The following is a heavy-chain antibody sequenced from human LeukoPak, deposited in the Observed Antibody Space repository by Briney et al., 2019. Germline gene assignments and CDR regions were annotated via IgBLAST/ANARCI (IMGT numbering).Heavy chain of an antibody. CDR3: ARDFVDCSGGSCFSNWFDP. CDR1: GGSISSYY. V-gene: IGHV4-4*07. J-gene: IGHJ5*02. CDR2: IYTSGST. Sequence: SETLSLTCTVSGGSISSYYWSWIRQPAGKGLEWIGRIYTSGSTNYNPSLKSRVTMSVDTSKNQFSLKLSSVIAADTAVYYCARDFVDCSGGSCFSNWFDPWGQGILVTVSS. D-gene: IGHD2-15*01.